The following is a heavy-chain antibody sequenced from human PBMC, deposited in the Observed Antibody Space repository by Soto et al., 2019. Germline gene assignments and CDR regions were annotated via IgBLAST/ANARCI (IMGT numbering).Heavy chain of an antibody. CDR1: GFTFSSYW. CDR2: IKQDGSEK. D-gene: IGHD2-2*01. V-gene: IGHV3-7*01. J-gene: IGHJ6*03. Sequence: GGSLRLSCAASGFTFSSYWMSWVRQAPGKGLEWVANIKQDGSEKYYVDSVKGRFTISRDNAKNSLYLQMNSLRAEDTAVYYCARDRGDIVVVPAAPMVSKFRYYYYMDVWGKGTTVTVSS. CDR3: ARDRGDIVVVPAAPMVSKFRYYYYMDV.